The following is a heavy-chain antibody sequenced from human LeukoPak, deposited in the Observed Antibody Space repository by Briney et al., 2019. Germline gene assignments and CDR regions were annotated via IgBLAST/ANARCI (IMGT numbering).Heavy chain of an antibody. D-gene: IGHD3-9*01. CDR3: ARDRGYYDILTASSQGGVDS. V-gene: IGHV4-38-2*02. J-gene: IGHJ4*02. Sequence: TSETLSLTCAVSGYSIRSGYYWAWIRQPPGKGLEWIGSIYHRGTTYYNPSLKSRVTISVDTSENQFSLNLRSVTASDTAVYYCARDRGYYDILTASSQGGVDSWGQGTLVTVSS. CDR1: GYSIRSGYY. CDR2: IYHRGTT.